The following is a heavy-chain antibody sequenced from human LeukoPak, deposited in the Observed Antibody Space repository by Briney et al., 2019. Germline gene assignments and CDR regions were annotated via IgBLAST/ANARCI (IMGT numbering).Heavy chain of an antibody. V-gene: IGHV4-59*12. Sequence: SETLSLTCTVSGGSISSYYWSWIRQPPGKGLEWIGYIYYSGSTNYNPSLKSRVTISVDTSKNQFSLKLSSVTAADTAVYYCARDGSSGTNLDYWGQGTLVTVSS. J-gene: IGHJ4*02. D-gene: IGHD3-22*01. CDR2: IYYSGST. CDR3: ARDGSSGTNLDY. CDR1: GGSISSYY.